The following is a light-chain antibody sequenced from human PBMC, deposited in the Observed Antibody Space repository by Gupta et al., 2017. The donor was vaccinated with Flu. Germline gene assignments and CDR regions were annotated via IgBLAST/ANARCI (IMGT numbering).Light chain of an antibody. CDR1: QSVDTY. CDR3: QQRRNWPPAT. Sequence: EIVLTQSPATLSLSPGERATLSCRASQSVDTYLAWYQQRPGQAPRLLIYEASNRATGIPDRFSGSGSGTDFTLTISSREPEDFAVYYCQQRRNWPPATFGGGTKVEI. V-gene: IGKV3-11*01. CDR2: EAS. J-gene: IGKJ4*01.